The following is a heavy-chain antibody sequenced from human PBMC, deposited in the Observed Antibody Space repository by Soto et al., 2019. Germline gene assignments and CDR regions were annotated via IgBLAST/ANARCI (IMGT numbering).Heavy chain of an antibody. CDR1: GVSVSAYY. CDR2: IYYSGST. V-gene: IGHV4-31*11. D-gene: IGHD3-3*01. Sequence: PSENLSLTCAVSGVSVSAYYWSWIRQHPGKGLEWIGYIYYSGSTYYNPSLKSRVTISVDTSKNQFSLKLSSVTAADTAVYYCARGGTMLGVVIPDGMDVWGQGTTVTVSS. CDR3: ARGGTMLGVVIPDGMDV. J-gene: IGHJ6*02.